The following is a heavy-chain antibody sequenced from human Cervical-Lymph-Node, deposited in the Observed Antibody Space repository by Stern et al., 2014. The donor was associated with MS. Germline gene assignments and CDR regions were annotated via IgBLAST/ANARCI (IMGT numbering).Heavy chain of an antibody. Sequence: MQLVQSGAEVKKPGASVKVSCKTSGYIFTGYYIHWVRQAPGQGLEWVAWINPNTGGTKYAQKFQGRVTMSRDTSISTAYVELSSLTSDDTAVYYCARDQRGITIFGVVTDYYYLGMDVWGQGTTVTVSS. J-gene: IGHJ6*02. CDR1: GYIFTGYY. D-gene: IGHD3-3*01. V-gene: IGHV1-2*02. CDR3: ARDQRGITIFGVVTDYYYLGMDV. CDR2: INPNTGGT.